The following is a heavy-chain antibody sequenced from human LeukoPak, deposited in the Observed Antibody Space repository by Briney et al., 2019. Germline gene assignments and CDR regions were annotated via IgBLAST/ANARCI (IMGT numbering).Heavy chain of an antibody. J-gene: IGHJ4*02. CDR2: MNPNSGNT. CDR3: AIGYGSGSYYGFDY. CDR1: GYTFTSYD. V-gene: IGHV1-8*01. Sequence: ASVRVSCKASGYTFTSYDINWVRQATGQGLEWMGWMNPNSGNTGYAQKFQGRVTMTRNTSISTAYMELSSLRSEDTAVYYCAIGYGSGSYYGFDYWGQGTLVTVSS. D-gene: IGHD3-10*01.